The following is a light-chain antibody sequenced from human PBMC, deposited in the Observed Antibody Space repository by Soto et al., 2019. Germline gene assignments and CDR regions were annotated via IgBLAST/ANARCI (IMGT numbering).Light chain of an antibody. V-gene: IGKV1-39*01. CDR1: QSIISY. CDR3: QQSYSTVWT. CDR2: AAS. J-gene: IGKJ1*01. Sequence: DIQMTQSPSSLSASVGDRVTITCRASQSIISYLNWYQQKPGKAPKLLIYAASSLQSGVPSRFSGSGSGTDFTLTISSLQPEDFANYYCQQSYSTVWTFGQGTKVEIK.